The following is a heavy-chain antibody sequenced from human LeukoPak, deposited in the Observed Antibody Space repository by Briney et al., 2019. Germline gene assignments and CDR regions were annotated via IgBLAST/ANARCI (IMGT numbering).Heavy chain of an antibody. V-gene: IGHV1-2*06. CDR3: ARVSVAAHLLFDY. CDR2: INPNSGGT. CDR1: GYTFTGYY. Sequence: GAPVTVSCTASGYTFTGYYMHWVRQAPGQGLEWMGRINPNSGGTNYAQKFQGRVTMTRDTSISTAYMELSRLRSDDTAVYYCARVSVAAHLLFDYWGQGTLVTVSS. J-gene: IGHJ4*02. D-gene: IGHD6-19*01.